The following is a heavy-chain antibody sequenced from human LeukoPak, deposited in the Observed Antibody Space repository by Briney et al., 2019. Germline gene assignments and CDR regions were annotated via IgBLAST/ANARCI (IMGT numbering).Heavy chain of an antibody. V-gene: IGHV3-23*01. CDR1: GFTISSNH. CDR3: AKGLDDYGDYEGQFDY. D-gene: IGHD4-17*01. Sequence: PGGSLRLSCATSGFTISSNHINWVRQAPGKGLEWVSAISGSGGSTYYADSVKGRFTISRDNSKNTLYLQMNSLRAEDTAVYYCAKGLDDYGDYEGQFDYWGQGTLVTVSS. CDR2: ISGSGGST. J-gene: IGHJ4*02.